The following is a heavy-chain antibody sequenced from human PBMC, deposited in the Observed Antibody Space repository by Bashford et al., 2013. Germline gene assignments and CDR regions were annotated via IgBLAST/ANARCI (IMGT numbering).Heavy chain of an antibody. Sequence: SGGSLRLSCAASGFTFSSYSMELGPPGSTGRGVEWVSYISTSSSSMYYADSVKGRFTISRDNVKNSLYLQMNSLRAEDTAVYYCANQAALSLFYWGQGTLVTVSS. J-gene: IGHJ4*02. CDR2: ISTSSSSM. CDR1: GFTFSSYS. V-gene: IGHV3-48*01. CDR3: ANQAALSLFY. D-gene: IGHD3-16*02.